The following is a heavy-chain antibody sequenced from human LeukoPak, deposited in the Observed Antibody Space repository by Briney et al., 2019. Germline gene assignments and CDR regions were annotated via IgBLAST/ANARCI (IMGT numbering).Heavy chain of an antibody. CDR3: ARHIGNPGSVSFDY. J-gene: IGHJ4*02. CDR1: GYTFTAYY. CDR2: INPSGGST. Sequence: ASVKVSCKASGYTFTAYYMHWVRQAPGQGLEWVGIINPSGGSTSYAQKFQGRITMTRDTSTSTVYMELSSLRSEDTAVFYCARHIGNPGSVSFDYWGQGTLVTVSS. V-gene: IGHV1-46*01. D-gene: IGHD4-23*01.